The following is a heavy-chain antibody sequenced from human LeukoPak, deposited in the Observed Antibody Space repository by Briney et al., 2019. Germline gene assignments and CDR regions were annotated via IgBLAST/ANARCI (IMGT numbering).Heavy chain of an antibody. J-gene: IGHJ6*02. CDR1: GFTFSSYA. V-gene: IGHV3-30*04. D-gene: IGHD3-10*01. CDR2: ISYDGSNK. Sequence: PGRSLRLSCAASGFTFSSYAMHWVRQAPGKGLEWVAVISYDGSNKYYADSVKGRFTISRDNSKNTLYLQMNILRAEDTAVYYCARSHQGVRGVLLYYYGMDVWGQGTTVTVSS. CDR3: ARSHQGVRGVLLYYYGMDV.